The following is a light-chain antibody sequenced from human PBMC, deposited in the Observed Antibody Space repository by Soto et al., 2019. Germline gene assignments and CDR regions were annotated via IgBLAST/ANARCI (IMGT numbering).Light chain of an antibody. J-gene: IGKJ5*01. V-gene: IGKV1-5*01. CDR3: QQSYSTPIT. CDR1: QTINSW. Sequence: DIQMTQSPSTLSASVGDRVTITCRASQTINSWLAWYQQKPGKAPKVLIFDASSLKTGVPSRFSGSGSGTEFTLTISNLQPDDFATYYCQQSYSTPITFGQGTRLEIK. CDR2: DAS.